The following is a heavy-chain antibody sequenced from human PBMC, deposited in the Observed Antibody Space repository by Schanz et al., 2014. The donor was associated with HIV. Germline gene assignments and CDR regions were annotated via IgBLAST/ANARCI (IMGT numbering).Heavy chain of an antibody. Sequence: EVQLLESGGGLVQPGGSLRLSCAASGFPFSNFAMSWVRQDPGRGLEWVSSISESGGRSYYADSVNGRFTISRDNSKNTLYLQMTTLRTEDTAVYYCAKPEYDSRGNSQSHFDSWGQGTLVTVSS. CDR2: ISESGGRS. CDR1: GFPFSNFA. D-gene: IGHD3-22*01. CDR3: AKPEYDSRGNSQSHFDS. J-gene: IGHJ4*02. V-gene: IGHV3-23*01.